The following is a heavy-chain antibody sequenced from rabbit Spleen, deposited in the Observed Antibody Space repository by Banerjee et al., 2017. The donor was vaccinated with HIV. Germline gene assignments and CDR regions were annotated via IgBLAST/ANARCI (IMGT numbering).Heavy chain of an antibody. J-gene: IGHJ4*01. V-gene: IGHV1S7*01. CDR1: GFAFTTYY. CDR3: ARDYNSGWDL. Sequence: GGSLTLSCKASGFAFTTYYMSWVRQAPGKGLEWIGSIDPVFGIANYASWVNGRFTISRDNAQNTVDLQINSLTAADTTTYFCARDYNSGWDLWGPGTLVTVS. D-gene: IGHD4-1*01. CDR2: IDPVFGIA.